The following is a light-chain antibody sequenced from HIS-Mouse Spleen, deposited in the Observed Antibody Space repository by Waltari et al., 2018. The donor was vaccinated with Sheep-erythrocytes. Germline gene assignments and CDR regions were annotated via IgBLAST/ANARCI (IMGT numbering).Light chain of an antibody. CDR2: YKSDSDK. CDR3: MIWHSSAWV. Sequence: QAVLPQPYSLSAAPAASASITCTSRSGTNVGTYRLSCYQQKPGSPPQYLLRYKSDSDKQQGSGVPSRFSGSKDASANAGILLISGLQSEDEADYYCMIWHSSAWVFGGGTKLTVL. J-gene: IGLJ3*02. CDR1: SGTNVGTYR. V-gene: IGLV5-45*02.